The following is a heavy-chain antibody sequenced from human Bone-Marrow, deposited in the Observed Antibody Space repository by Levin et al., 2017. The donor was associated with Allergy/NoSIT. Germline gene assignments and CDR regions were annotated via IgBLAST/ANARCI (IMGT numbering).Heavy chain of an antibody. D-gene: IGHD6-13*01. Sequence: GESLKISCAASGFTFSSYGMHWVRQAPGKGLEWVAVISYDGSNKYYADSVKGRFTISRDNSKNTLYLQMNSLRAEDTAVYYCAKVGSGYSSSWTDAFDIWGQGTMVTVSS. J-gene: IGHJ3*02. CDR3: AKVGSGYSSSWTDAFDI. CDR2: ISYDGSNK. V-gene: IGHV3-30*18. CDR1: GFTFSSYG.